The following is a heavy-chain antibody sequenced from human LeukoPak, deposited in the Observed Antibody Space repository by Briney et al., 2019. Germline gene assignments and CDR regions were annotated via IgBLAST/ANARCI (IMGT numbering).Heavy chain of an antibody. CDR3: ANSGTVYYYYYMDV. D-gene: IGHD2-2*01. CDR1: GGSISSSSYY. V-gene: IGHV4-39*07. Sequence: SETLSLTCTVSGGSISSSSYYWGWIRQPPGKGLEWIGSIYYSGSTYYNPSLKSRVTISVDTSKNQFSLKPSSVTAADTAVYYCANSGTVYYYYYMDVWGKGTTVTVSS. J-gene: IGHJ6*03. CDR2: IYYSGST.